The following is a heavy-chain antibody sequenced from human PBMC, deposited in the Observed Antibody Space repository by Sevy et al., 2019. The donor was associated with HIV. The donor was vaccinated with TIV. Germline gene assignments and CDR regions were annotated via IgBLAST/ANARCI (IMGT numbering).Heavy chain of an antibody. CDR3: ARKLGYCSSTSCYYYYYGMDV. V-gene: IGHV3-33*01. Sequence: GGSLRLSCAASGFTFSSYGMHWVRQAPGKGLEWVAVIWYDGSNKYYADSVKGRFTISRDNSKNTLYLQMNSLSAEDTAVYYCARKLGYCSSTSCYYYYYGMDVWGQGTTVTVSS. CDR1: GFTFSSYG. D-gene: IGHD2-2*01. CDR2: IWYDGSNK. J-gene: IGHJ6*02.